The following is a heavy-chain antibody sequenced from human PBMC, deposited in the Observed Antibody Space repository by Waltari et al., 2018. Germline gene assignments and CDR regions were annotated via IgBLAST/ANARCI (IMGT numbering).Heavy chain of an antibody. CDR2: ISGSGGST. J-gene: IGHJ6*02. D-gene: IGHD3-3*01. V-gene: IGHV3-23*01. CDR3: AKAGVVIILNYYYGMDV. Sequence: EVQLLESGGGLVQPGGSLRLSCAASGFTFSSYAMSWVRQAPGKGLEWVSAISGSGGSTYYADSVKGRFTISRDNSQNTLYLQMNSLRAEDTVVYYCAKAGVVIILNYYYGMDVWGQGTTVTVSS. CDR1: GFTFSSYA.